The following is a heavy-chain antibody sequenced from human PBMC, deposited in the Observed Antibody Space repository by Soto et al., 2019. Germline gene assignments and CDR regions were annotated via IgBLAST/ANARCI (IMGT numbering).Heavy chain of an antibody. CDR2: IHFDGSTT. D-gene: IGHD2-2*01. V-gene: IGHV3-74*01. J-gene: IGHJ4*02. CDR1: GFTFSSYW. CDR3: ARDAYIRGHYQFDY. Sequence: EVQLVESGGGLVQPGGSLRLSCAASGFTFSSYWMHWVRQVPGKGLVWVSRIHFDGSTTHYADSVKGRFTISRDNAKNKPSLQMNRLRAWDKAVYYWARDAYIRGHYQFDYWGQGTLVTVSS.